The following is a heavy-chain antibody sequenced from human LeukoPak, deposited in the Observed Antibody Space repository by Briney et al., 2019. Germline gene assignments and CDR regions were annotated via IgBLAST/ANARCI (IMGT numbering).Heavy chain of an antibody. D-gene: IGHD3-10*01. V-gene: IGHV4-59*01. J-gene: IGHJ4*02. CDR3: ARGTEVVLLWFGELLG. CDR2: IYYSGST. Sequence: PSGTLSLTCTVPGGSISSYYWSWIRQPPGKGLEWIGYIYYSGSTNYNPSLKSRVTISVDTSKNQFSLKLSSVTAADTAVYYCARGTEVVLLWFGELLGWGQGTLVTVSS. CDR1: GGSISSYY.